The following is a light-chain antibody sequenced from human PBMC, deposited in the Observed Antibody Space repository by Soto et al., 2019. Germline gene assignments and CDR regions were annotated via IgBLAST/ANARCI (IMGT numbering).Light chain of an antibody. CDR2: DVS. CDR1: SSDVGGYNY. J-gene: IGLJ1*01. V-gene: IGLV2-14*01. Sequence: QSVLTQPASVSGSPGQSITISCTGTSSDVGGYNYVSWYQQHPGKAPKLMIYDVSNRPSGVSNRFSGSKSGNTASLTISGLQAEDGADYYCSSYTSSSSDVFGNGTKVTVL. CDR3: SSYTSSSSDV.